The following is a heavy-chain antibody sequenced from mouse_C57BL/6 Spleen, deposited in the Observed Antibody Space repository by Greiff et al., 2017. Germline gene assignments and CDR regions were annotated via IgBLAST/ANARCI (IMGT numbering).Heavy chain of an antibody. J-gene: IGHJ2*01. D-gene: IGHD2-4*01. CDR2: IYPGSGST. CDR3: ARGGYDYDEEDFDY. CDR1: GYTFTSYW. V-gene: IGHV1-55*01. Sequence: QVQLKQPGAELVKPGASVKMSCKASGYTFTSYWITWVKQRPGQGLEWIGDIYPGSGSTNYNEKFKSKATLTVDTSSSTAYMQLSSLTSEDSAVYYCARGGYDYDEEDFDYWGQGTTLTVSS.